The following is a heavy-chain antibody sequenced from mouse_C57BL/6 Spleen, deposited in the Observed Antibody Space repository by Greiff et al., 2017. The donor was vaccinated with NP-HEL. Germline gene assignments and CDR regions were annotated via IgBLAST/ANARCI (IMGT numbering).Heavy chain of an antibody. CDR1: GYSITSGYD. D-gene: IGHD1-1*01. V-gene: IGHV3-1*01. J-gene: IGHJ3*01. CDR3: ARAYYGSSYAFAY. CDR2: ISYSGST. Sequence: DVQLQESGPGMVKPSQSLSLTCTVTGYSITSGYDWHWIRHFPGNILEWMGYISYSGSTNYNPSLKSRISITHDTSKNHFFLKLNSVTTEDTATYYCARAYYGSSYAFAYWGQGTLVTVSA.